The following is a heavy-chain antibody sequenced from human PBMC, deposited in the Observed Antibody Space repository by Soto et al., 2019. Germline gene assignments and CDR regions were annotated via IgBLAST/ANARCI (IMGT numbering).Heavy chain of an antibody. J-gene: IGHJ1*01. D-gene: IGHD4-17*01. CDR2: IYSGGST. Sequence: PGGSLRLSCAASGFTVSSNYMSWVRQAPGKGLEWVSVIYSGGSTYYADSVKGRFTISRDNSKNTLYLQMNSLRAEDTAVYYCARDGDYGGNSARVRYFQHWGQGTLVTVSS. CDR3: ARDGDYGGNSARVRYFQH. V-gene: IGHV3-66*01. CDR1: GFTVSSNY.